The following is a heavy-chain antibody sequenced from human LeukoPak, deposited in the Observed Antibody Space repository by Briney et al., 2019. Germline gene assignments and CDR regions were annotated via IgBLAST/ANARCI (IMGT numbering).Heavy chain of an antibody. D-gene: IGHD2-21*02. Sequence: GGSLRLSCAASGFTFGSYAMSWVRQAPGKGLECVSAISGSGGSTYYADSVKGRFTISRDNFKNTLYLQMNSLRAEDTAVYYCAKIQRYCGGDCYFPIDYWGQGTLVTVSS. J-gene: IGHJ4*02. CDR2: ISGSGGST. CDR3: AKIQRYCGGDCYFPIDY. CDR1: GFTFGSYA. V-gene: IGHV3-23*01.